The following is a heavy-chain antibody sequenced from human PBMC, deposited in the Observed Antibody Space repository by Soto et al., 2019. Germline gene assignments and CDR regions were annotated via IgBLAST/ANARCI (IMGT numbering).Heavy chain of an antibody. Sequence: ASVKVSCKASGYTFTGYYMHWVRQAPGQGLEWMGWINPNSGGTNYAQKFQGRVTMTRDTSISTAYMELSRLRSDDTAVYYCARYRQVVAATLVFYYGMDVWGQGTTVTV. V-gene: IGHV1-2*02. CDR1: GYTFTGYY. D-gene: IGHD2-15*01. CDR3: ARYRQVVAATLVFYYGMDV. J-gene: IGHJ6*02. CDR2: INPNSGGT.